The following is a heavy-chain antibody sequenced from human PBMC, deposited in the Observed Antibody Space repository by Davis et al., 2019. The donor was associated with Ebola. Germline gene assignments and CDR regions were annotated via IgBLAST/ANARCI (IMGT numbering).Heavy chain of an antibody. CDR2: IKQDGREK. V-gene: IGHV3-7*03. CDR1: GFTFSSYW. D-gene: IGHD1-7*01. CDR3: ARDLELLIFYGMDV. J-gene: IGHJ6*02. Sequence: GGSLRLSCAASGFTFSSYWMSWVRQAPGKGLEWVANIKQDGREKYYVDSVKGRFTISRDNAKNSLYLQMNSLRAEDTAVYYCARDLELLIFYGMDVWGQGTTVTVSS.